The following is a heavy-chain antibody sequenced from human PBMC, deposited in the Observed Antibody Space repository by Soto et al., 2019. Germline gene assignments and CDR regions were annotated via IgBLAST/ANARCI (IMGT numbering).Heavy chain of an antibody. D-gene: IGHD3-10*01. V-gene: IGHV4-39*01. CDR2: MYYSGRT. CDR3: ARHTGRGALDS. CDR1: GVSITSTTSY. J-gene: IGHJ4*02. Sequence: LSLTCTVSGVSITSTTSYWGWIRQSPGKGLEYIGSMYYSGRTFHNPSLKSRDTISVDTSKNQFSLKLSSVTAADTAVYYCARHTGRGALDSWGQGTLVTVSS.